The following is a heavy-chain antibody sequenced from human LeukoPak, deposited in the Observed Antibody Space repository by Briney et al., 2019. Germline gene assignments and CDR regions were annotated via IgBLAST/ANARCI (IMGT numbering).Heavy chain of an antibody. J-gene: IGHJ6*03. CDR2: ISSSGSTI. V-gene: IGHV3-48*03. CDR3: ARAFQELPQLYYYYYMDV. D-gene: IGHD6-13*01. Sequence: PGGSLRLSCAVSGCTFGSYEMNWVRQAPGKGLEWVSYISSSGSTIYYADSVKGRFTISRDNAKNSLYLQMNSLRAEDTAVYYCARAFQELPQLYYYYYMDVWGKGTTVTVSS. CDR1: GCTFGSYE.